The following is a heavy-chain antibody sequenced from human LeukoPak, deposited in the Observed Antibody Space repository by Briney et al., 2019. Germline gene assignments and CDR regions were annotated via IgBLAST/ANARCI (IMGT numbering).Heavy chain of an antibody. CDR2: ISGSGGST. Sequence: GGSLRLSCAASGFTFSSYAMSWVRQAPGKGLEWVSAISGSGGSTYYADSVKGRFTISRDNSKNTLYLQMNSLRAEDTAVYYCAKALPVDTAMVTGYFDYWGQASLVSVRS. CDR3: AKALPVDTAMVTGYFDY. CDR1: GFTFSSYA. D-gene: IGHD5-18*01. J-gene: IGHJ4*02. V-gene: IGHV3-23*01.